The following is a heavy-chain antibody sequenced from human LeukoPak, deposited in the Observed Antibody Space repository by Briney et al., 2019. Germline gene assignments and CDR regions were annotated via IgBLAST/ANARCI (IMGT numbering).Heavy chain of an antibody. CDR2: IYHSGST. D-gene: IGHD3-3*01. V-gene: IGHV4-30-2*01. CDR1: GGSISSGGYS. J-gene: IGHJ4*02. Sequence: PSETLSLTCAVSGGSISSGGYSWSWIRQPPGKGLEWIGYIYHSGSTYYNPSLKSRVTISVDRSKNQFSLKLSSVTAADTAVYYCARVKGDYEFVWGQGTLVTVSS. CDR3: ARVKGDYEFV.